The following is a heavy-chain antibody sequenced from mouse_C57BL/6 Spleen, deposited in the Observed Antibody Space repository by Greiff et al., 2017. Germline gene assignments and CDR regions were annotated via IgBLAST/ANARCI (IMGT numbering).Heavy chain of an antibody. CDR1: GYTFTSYW. CDR3: ASWVVAGCDFDV. CDR2: IDPSDSYT. Sequence: QVQLQQPGAELVMPGASVTLSCKASGYTFTSYWMHWVKQRPGQGLEWIGEIDPSDSYTNYNQKFKGKSTLTVDKSSSTAYMLLSSLTSEDSAVYYSASWVVAGCDFDVWGTGTTVTVSS. D-gene: IGHD1-1*01. V-gene: IGHV1-69*01. J-gene: IGHJ1*03.